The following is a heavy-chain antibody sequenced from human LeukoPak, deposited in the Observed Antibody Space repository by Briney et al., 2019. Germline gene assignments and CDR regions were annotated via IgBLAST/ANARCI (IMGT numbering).Heavy chain of an antibody. CDR2: ISYGGSNK. D-gene: IGHD3-16*02. Sequence: AGSLRLSCAASGFTFSSYAMHWVRPAPGKGLEGVAVISYGGSNKYYADSVKGRFTISRDNSKNTLYLQMNSLRAEDTAVYYCARVMITFGGVIDHDAFDIWGQGTVVTVSS. CDR1: GFTFSSYA. V-gene: IGHV3-30-3*01. CDR3: ARVMITFGGVIDHDAFDI. J-gene: IGHJ3*02.